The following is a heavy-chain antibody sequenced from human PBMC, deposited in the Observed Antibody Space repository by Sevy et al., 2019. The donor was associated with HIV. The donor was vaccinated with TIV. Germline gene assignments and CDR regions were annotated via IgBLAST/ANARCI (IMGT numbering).Heavy chain of an antibody. CDR1: GYTFTSYG. CDR3: ARDVADYGFWSGYYLDY. D-gene: IGHD3-3*01. V-gene: IGHV1-18*01. CDR2: ISAYNVNT. Sequence: ASVKVSCKASGYTFTSYGISWVRQAPGQGLEWMGWISAYNVNTNYAQKLQGRVTMTTDTSTSTAYVELRSLSSDDTAVYYCARDVADYGFWSGYYLDYWGQGTLVTVSS. J-gene: IGHJ4*02.